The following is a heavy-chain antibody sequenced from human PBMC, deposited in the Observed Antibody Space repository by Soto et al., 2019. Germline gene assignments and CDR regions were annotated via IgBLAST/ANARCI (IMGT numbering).Heavy chain of an antibody. Sequence: GESLKISCKGSGYSFTSYWIGWVRQMPGKGLEWMGIIYPGDSDTRYSPSFQGQVTISADKSISTAYLQWSSLKASDTAMYYCARRIAAAGSEGWSNDAFDIWGQGTMVTVSS. CDR1: GYSFTSYW. D-gene: IGHD6-13*01. V-gene: IGHV5-51*01. J-gene: IGHJ3*02. CDR3: ARRIAAAGSEGWSNDAFDI. CDR2: IYPGDSDT.